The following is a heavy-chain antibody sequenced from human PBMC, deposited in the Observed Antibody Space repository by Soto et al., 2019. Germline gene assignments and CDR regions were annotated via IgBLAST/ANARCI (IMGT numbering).Heavy chain of an antibody. J-gene: IGHJ4*02. CDR2: ISYDGSNK. CDR3: EKDSIRGDCYCPLDY. V-gene: IGHV3-30*18. CDR1: GFTFSSYG. Sequence: GGALRLSCAASGFTFSSYGMHWVRQAPGKGLEWVEVISYDGSNKYYADSVKGRFTISRDNSKNTLYLQTNSLRAEETAGYYCEKDSIRGDCYCPLDYWGQGTLVTVSS. D-gene: IGHD2-21*02.